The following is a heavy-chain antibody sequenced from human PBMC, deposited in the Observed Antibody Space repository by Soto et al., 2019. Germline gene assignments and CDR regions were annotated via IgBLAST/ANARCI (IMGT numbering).Heavy chain of an antibody. J-gene: IGHJ6*02. V-gene: IGHV3-21*01. Sequence: GGSLRLSCAASGFTFSSYSMNWVRQAPGKGLEWVSSISSSSSYIYYADSVKGRFTISRDNAKNSLYLQMNSLRAEDTAVYYCARDRYYGSGSYFWEFSYGMDVWGQGTTVTVSS. D-gene: IGHD3-10*01. CDR2: ISSSSSYI. CDR3: ARDRYYGSGSYFWEFSYGMDV. CDR1: GFTFSSYS.